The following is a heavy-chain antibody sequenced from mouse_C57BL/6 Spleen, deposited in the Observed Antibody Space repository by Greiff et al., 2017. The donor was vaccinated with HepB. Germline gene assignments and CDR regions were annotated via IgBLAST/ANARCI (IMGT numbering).Heavy chain of an antibody. V-gene: IGHV1-74*01. CDR3: AITTTVVAPYYFDY. CDR2: SHPSDSDT. Sequence: QVQLQQPGAELVKPGASVKLSCKASGYTFTSYWLHWVKQRPGQGLEWIGRSHPSDSDTNYNQKFKGKATLTVDKSSSTAYMQLSSLTSEDSAVYYCAITTTVVAPYYFDYWGQGTTLTVSS. D-gene: IGHD1-1*01. CDR1: GYTFTSYW. J-gene: IGHJ2*01.